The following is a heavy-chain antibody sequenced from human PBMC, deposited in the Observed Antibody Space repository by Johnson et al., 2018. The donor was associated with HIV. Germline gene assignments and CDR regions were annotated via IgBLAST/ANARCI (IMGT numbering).Heavy chain of an antibody. CDR1: AFSFSNYA. D-gene: IGHD7-27*01. V-gene: IGHV3-30*04. CDR2: IHYDGSNK. CDR3: ARSWGNDAFDI. Sequence: QVQLVESGGGVVQPGGSLRLSCAASAFSFSNYAMGWVRQAPGKGLEWVAFIHYDGSNKYDADSVKGRFTISRDNSKNTLYLQMNSLRAEDTAAHYCARSWGNDAFDIWGQGTMVTVSS. J-gene: IGHJ3*02.